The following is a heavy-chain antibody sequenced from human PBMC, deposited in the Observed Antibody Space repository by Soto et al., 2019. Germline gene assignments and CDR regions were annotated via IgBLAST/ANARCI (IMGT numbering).Heavy chain of an antibody. D-gene: IGHD3-16*02. Sequence: QVQLVQSGAEVKKPGSSVKVSCKASGGTFSSYAISWVRQAPGQGLEWMGGIIPIFGTANYAQKFQGRVTITADESTCTAYVELSSRRSEDTAVYYCARRRDGVLRLGELSIHYHAPDAFDSWGQGTMVTVSS. CDR2: IIPIFGTA. J-gene: IGHJ3*02. V-gene: IGHV1-69*01. CDR1: GGTFSSYA. CDR3: ARRRDGVLRLGELSIHYHAPDAFDS.